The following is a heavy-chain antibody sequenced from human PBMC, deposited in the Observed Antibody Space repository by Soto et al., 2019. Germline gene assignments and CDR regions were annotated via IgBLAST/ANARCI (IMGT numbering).Heavy chain of an antibody. Sequence: EVEVLESGGGLVQPGGSLRLSCAASGLTFSAYVMSWVRQAPGKGLEWGSSITSSGGGTYYADSVKGRFTVPRDNSKNTVYLKMNSLRDEDTAVYYCAKLTAAWGQGTLVTVSS. V-gene: IGHV3-23*01. CDR2: ITSSGGGT. CDR1: GLTFSAYV. D-gene: IGHD6-13*01. CDR3: AKLTAA. J-gene: IGHJ4*02.